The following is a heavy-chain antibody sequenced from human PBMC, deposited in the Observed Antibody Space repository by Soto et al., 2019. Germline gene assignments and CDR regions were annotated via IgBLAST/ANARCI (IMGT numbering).Heavy chain of an antibody. CDR1: GFSFSVYG. J-gene: IGHJ4*02. D-gene: IGHD3-3*02. CDR2: INGRDGAI. CDR3: ARDHLWAFDY. V-gene: IGHV3-48*02. Sequence: QPGGSLRLSCAASGFSFSVYGMNWVRQAPGKGLEWVSYINGRDGAINYVDSVKGRFTISIDIAKNSLYLQMNSLRDEDTAVYFCARDHLWAFDYWGQGVLVTVYS.